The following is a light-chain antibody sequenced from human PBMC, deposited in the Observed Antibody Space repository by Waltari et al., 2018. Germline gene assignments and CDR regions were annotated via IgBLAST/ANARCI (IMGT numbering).Light chain of an antibody. CDR1: QSVSSR. Sequence: EIVMTQSPATLSLSPGERATLSCRASQSVSSRLAWYQQKPGQAPRLLIYDASSRAPGIPDRFSGSGSGTEFTLTISSLEPEDVAVYFCQQESNWSYSFGQGTKVEIK. V-gene: IGKV3D-15*01. CDR2: DAS. J-gene: IGKJ2*03. CDR3: QQESNWSYS.